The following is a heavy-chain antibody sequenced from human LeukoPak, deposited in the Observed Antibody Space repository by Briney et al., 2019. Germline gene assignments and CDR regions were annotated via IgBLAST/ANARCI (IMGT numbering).Heavy chain of an antibody. J-gene: IGHJ3*02. CDR1: GFTFSSYS. V-gene: IGHV3-64*01. Sequence: GGSLRLSCAASGFTFSSYSMNWVRQAPGKGLEYVSAISSNGGSTYYANSVKGRFTISRDNSKNTLYLQMGSLRAEDMAVYYCAGGGGSYGPNAFDIWGQGTMVTVSS. CDR2: ISSNGGST. D-gene: IGHD1-26*01. CDR3: AGGGGSYGPNAFDI.